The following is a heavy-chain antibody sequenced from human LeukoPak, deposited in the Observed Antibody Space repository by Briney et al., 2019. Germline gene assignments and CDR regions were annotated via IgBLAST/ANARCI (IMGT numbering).Heavy chain of an antibody. J-gene: IGHJ4*02. CDR2: IKQDGSEK. CDR3: ARDCWDYGSGSYCGIDY. CDR1: GFTFSSYW. Sequence: GGSLRLSCAASGFTFSSYWMSWVRQAPGKGLEWVANIKQDGSEKYYVDSVKGRFTISRDNAKNSLYLQMNSLRAEDTTVYYCARDCWDYGSGSYCGIDYWGQGTLVTVSS. V-gene: IGHV3-7*01. D-gene: IGHD3-10*01.